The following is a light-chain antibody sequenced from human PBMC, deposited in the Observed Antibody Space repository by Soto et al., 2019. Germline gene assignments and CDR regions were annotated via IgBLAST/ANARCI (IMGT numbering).Light chain of an antibody. CDR2: GAS. CDR3: QQYGTSTWT. J-gene: IGKJ1*01. V-gene: IGKV3-20*01. CDR1: QSVSSY. Sequence: EVVLTQSPATLSLSPGERASLSCRASQSVSSYLAWYQQKPGQAPRLIISGASTRATGIPARFSGSGSGTDFTLTISRLEPEDFAVYYCQQYGTSTWTFGQGTKVDI.